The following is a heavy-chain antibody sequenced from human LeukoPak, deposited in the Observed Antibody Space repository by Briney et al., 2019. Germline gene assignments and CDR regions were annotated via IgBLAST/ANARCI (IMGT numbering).Heavy chain of an antibody. CDR1: GGSISSSSYY. CDR2: IYYSGST. D-gene: IGHD1-26*01. V-gene: IGHV4-39*01. J-gene: IGHJ4*02. Sequence: SETLSLTCTVSGGSISSSSYYWGWIRQPPGKGLEWIGSIYYSGSTYYNPSLKSRVTISVDTSKNQFSLKLSSVTAADTAVYYCARITGVGATSDFDYWGQGNLVTVSS. CDR3: ARITGVGATSDFDY.